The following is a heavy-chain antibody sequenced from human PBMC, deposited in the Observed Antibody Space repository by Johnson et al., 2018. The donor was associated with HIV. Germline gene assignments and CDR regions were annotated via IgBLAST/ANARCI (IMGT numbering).Heavy chain of an antibody. CDR2: IGAAGDT. J-gene: IGHJ3*02. Sequence: EVQLVESGGGVVQPGRSLRLSCAASGFTFSSYDMHWVRQATGKGLEWVSAIGAAGDTYYPASMKGRFTISREDAENSLYLQLDNLRAGDTAVYYCARVGLWSCYYRDAFDMWGQGTMVSVSS. V-gene: IGHV3-13*01. CDR3: ARVGLWSCYYRDAFDM. CDR1: GFTFSSYD. D-gene: IGHD3-3*01.